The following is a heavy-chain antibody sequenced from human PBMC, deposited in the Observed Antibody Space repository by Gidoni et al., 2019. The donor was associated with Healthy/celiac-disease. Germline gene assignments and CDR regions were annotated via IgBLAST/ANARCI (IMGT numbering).Heavy chain of an antibody. V-gene: IGHV4-38-2*02. CDR1: GYSISSGYY. CDR3: AREARGSMIVVIIYYFDY. J-gene: IGHJ4*02. CDR2: IYHSGST. D-gene: IGHD3-22*01. Sequence: QVQLQESGPGLVKPSETLSLTCTVSGYSISSGYYWGWIRQPPGRGLEWIGSIYHSGSTYYNPSLKSRVTISVDTSKNQFSLKLSSVTAADTAVYYCAREARGSMIVVIIYYFDYWGQGTLVTVSS.